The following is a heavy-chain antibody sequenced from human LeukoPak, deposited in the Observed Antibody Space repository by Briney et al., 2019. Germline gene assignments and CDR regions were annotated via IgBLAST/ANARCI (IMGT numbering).Heavy chain of an antibody. CDR1: GGSISTYY. Sequence: PSETLSLTCTVSGGSISTYYWSWIRQPPGKGLEWIGYIYYTGSTSYNPSLKSRVTISVDTSKNQISLKLSSVTAAVTAMYYCARDRFGGSYSDYWGQGTLVTVSS. V-gene: IGHV4-59*12. CDR2: IYYTGST. D-gene: IGHD1-26*01. CDR3: ARDRFGGSYSDY. J-gene: IGHJ4*02.